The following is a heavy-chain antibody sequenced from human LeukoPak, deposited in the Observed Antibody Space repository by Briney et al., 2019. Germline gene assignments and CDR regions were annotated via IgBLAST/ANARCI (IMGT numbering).Heavy chain of an antibody. CDR2: ISSSSSYT. J-gene: IGHJ3*02. CDR1: GFTFSDYY. V-gene: IGHV3-11*03. CDR3: AKKEGQAFDI. Sequence: GGSLRLSCAASGFTFSDYYMSWIRQAPGKGLEWVSYISSSSSYTNYADSVKGRFTISRDNAKKTLFLQMNSLRAEDTAIYYCAKKEGQAFDIWGQGTMVTVSS.